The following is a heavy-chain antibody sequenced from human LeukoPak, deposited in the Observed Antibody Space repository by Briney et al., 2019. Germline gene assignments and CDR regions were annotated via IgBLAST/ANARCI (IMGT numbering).Heavy chain of an antibody. CDR1: GYTFTSYD. CDR3: ARATSSIAARFVDY. CDR2: ISAYNGNT. D-gene: IGHD6-6*01. Sequence: ASVKVSCKASGYTFTSYDINWVGQAPGQRLEWMGWISAYNGNTNYAQKLQGRVTMNKNTSTSTAYMELRSLRSDDTAVYYCARATSSIAARFVDYWGQGTLVTVSS. J-gene: IGHJ4*02. V-gene: IGHV1-18*01.